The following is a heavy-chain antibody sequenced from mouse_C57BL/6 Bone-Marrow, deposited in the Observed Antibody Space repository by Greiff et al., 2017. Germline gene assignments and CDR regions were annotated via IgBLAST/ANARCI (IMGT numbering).Heavy chain of an antibody. Sequence: EVQVVESGGGLVKPGGSLKLSCAASGFTFSDYGMHWVRQAPEKGLEWVAYISSGSSTISYADTVKGRFTFSRDNAKNTLFLQMTSLRSEDTAMYYGARYDYDWGLAYWGQGTLVTVSA. D-gene: IGHD2-4*01. J-gene: IGHJ3*01. CDR1: GFTFSDYG. CDR3: ARYDYDWGLAY. V-gene: IGHV5-17*01. CDR2: ISSGSSTI.